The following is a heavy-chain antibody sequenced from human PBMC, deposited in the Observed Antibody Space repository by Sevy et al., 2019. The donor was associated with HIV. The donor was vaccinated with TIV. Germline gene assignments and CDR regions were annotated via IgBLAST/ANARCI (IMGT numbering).Heavy chain of an antibody. CDR1: GFTFSSYA. D-gene: IGHD3-10*01. CDR3: ARDRMVRGVIRFVDY. V-gene: IGHV3-23*01. CDR2: ISGSGGST. Sequence: GESLKISCAASGFTFSSYAMSWVRQAPGKGLEWVSAISGSGGSTYYADSVKGRFTISRDNSKNTLYLQMNSLRAEDTALYYCARDRMVRGVIRFVDYWGQGTLVTVSS. J-gene: IGHJ4*02.